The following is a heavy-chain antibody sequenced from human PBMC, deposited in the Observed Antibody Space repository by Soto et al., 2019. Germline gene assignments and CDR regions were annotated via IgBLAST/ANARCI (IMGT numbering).Heavy chain of an antibody. CDR3: AKDRLCSGYDFGP. CDR2: SSGSDGST. CDR1: AFPYSSTP. Sequence: GGLRSPSSPAPAFPYSSTPTCWVRSPPGKGPEWVSRSSGSDGSTYSADAVKGRLTISRDNSKNTLYLQMNSLRAEDTAKDYWAKDRLCSGYDFGPWGQGTLVTVSS. V-gene: IGHV3-23*01. D-gene: IGHD5-12*01. J-gene: IGHJ5*02.